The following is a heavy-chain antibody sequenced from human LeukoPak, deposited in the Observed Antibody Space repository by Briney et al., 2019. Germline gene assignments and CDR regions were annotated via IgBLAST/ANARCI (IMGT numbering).Heavy chain of an antibody. V-gene: IGHV4-4*02. CDR2: IYHTGTT. CDR1: RGSIMTTHW. J-gene: IGHJ4*02. CDR3: AAWGVDYGGNFDYSDY. Sequence: SGTLSLTCALSRGSIMTTHWWSWVRQPPGKGLEWIGEIYHTGTTNYNPSLKSRLTISVDQSRNQFSPRLSSVTAADTGTYYCAAWGVDYGGNFDYSDYWGQGTLVTVSS. D-gene: IGHD4-23*01.